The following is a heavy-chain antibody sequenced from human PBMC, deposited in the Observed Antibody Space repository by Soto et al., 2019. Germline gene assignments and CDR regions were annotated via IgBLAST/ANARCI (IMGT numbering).Heavy chain of an antibody. V-gene: IGHV3-49*04. CDR3: IPEPRTLFGEGGWFDP. Sequence: EVQLVESGGGLVQPGRSPRLSCTASGFTFGDYAMSWVRQAPGKGLEWVGFIRSKAYGGTTEYAASVKGRFTISRDDSKSIAYLQMNSLKTEDTAVYYCIPEPRTLFGEGGWFDPWGQGTLVTVSS. J-gene: IGHJ5*02. CDR1: GFTFGDYA. CDR2: IRSKAYGGTT. D-gene: IGHD3-3*01.